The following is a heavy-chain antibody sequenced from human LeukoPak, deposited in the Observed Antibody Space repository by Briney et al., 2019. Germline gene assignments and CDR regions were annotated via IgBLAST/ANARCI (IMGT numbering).Heavy chain of an antibody. Sequence: GGSLRLACAASGFTFSRSWMKWVRQAPGKGLEWVANINQDGSEKYYVDSVKGRFTISRDNAKNSLYLQMNSLSAVDTALFLCAKDRPNYHGTDGHYYRRSGDSWGQGTLVTVSS. CDR1: GFTFSRSW. CDR3: AKDRPNYHGTDGHYYRRSGDS. V-gene: IGHV3-7*01. D-gene: IGHD3-22*01. J-gene: IGHJ5*01. CDR2: INQDGSEK.